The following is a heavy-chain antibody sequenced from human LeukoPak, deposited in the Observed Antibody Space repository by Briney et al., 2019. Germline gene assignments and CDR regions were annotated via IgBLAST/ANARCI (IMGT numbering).Heavy chain of an antibody. Sequence: GASVNVSCKASGFTFTSYGVSWVRQAPGQGLEWMGWINAYNGNTNYAQKLQGRVTMTTDTSTSTAYMELRSLRSDDTAVYYCARGPIAAAGTDYFDFWGQGTLVTVSS. CDR1: GFTFTSYG. J-gene: IGHJ4*02. D-gene: IGHD6-13*01. CDR2: INAYNGNT. V-gene: IGHV1-18*01. CDR3: ARGPIAAAGTDYFDF.